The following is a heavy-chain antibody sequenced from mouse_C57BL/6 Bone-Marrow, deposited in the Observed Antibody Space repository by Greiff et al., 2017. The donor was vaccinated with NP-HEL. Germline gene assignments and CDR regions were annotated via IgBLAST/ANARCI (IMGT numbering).Heavy chain of an antibody. CDR1: GYAFSSSW. CDR2: IYPGDGDT. J-gene: IGHJ2*01. V-gene: IGHV1-82*01. CDR3: ARIRFYGNGDY. D-gene: IGHD2-1*01. Sequence: QVTLKVSGPELVKPGASVKISCKASGYAFSSSWMNWVKQRPGKGLEWIGRIYPGDGDTNYNGKFKGKATLTADKSSSTAYMQLSSLTSEDSAVYFCARIRFYGNGDYWGQGTTLTVSS.